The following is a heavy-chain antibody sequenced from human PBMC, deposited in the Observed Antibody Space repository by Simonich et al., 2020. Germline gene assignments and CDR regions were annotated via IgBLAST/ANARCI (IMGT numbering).Heavy chain of an antibody. CDR1: GYTLPDYY. J-gene: IGHJ4*02. CDR2: VDPEDGET. D-gene: IGHD3-10*01. Sequence: EVQLVQSGDEVKKPGATVKISCKVSGYTLPDYYMHWVHQAPGKGLEWMGLVDPEDGETKDAEKVHGRVTITADTSTDTAYMERSSLRAEDTAVYYCATVKERGMVLGYWGQGTLVTVSS. CDR3: ATVKERGMVLGY. V-gene: IGHV1-69-2*01.